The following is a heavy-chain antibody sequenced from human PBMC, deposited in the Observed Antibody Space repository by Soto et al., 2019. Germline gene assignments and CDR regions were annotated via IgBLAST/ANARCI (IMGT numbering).Heavy chain of an antibody. V-gene: IGHV1-18*01. J-gene: IGHJ5*02. Sequence: QVQLVQSGGEVKRPGASVKVSCKTSGYTFSNYGITWVRQAPGQPLEWLGWISLYSDGTNYAQKFQGRVSMTTATSTTTAYMELRSLRSDDTAVYYFARVVPGAEAWFGPWGQGTLVTVSS. D-gene: IGHD2-2*01. CDR2: ISLYSDGT. CDR3: ARVVPGAEAWFGP. CDR1: GYTFSNYG.